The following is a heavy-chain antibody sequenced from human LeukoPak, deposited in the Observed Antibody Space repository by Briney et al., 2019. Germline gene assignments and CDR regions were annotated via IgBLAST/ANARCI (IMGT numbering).Heavy chain of an antibody. J-gene: IGHJ4*02. Sequence: SETLSLTCSVSGGSISGYYWNWIRRPPGRGLEWIGYLHYSGSTDYNPSLKSRVTISVDTSKNQFSLRLRSVTAADTAVYYCARLIHGRVVTAIEHWGQGVLVTVSS. CDR2: LHYSGST. D-gene: IGHD2-21*02. CDR3: ARLIHGRVVTAIEH. CDR1: GGSISGYY. V-gene: IGHV4-59*01.